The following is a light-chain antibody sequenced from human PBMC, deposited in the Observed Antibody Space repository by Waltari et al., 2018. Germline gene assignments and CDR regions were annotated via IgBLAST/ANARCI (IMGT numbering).Light chain of an antibody. Sequence: QSALTQPPSASGSPGPSITISCTGSAPDIGAHDSVPWYQQHPGKAPNLLLYDVNSRPSGVPFRFSGSKSGNTASLTVSGLQTEDEADYYCSSYVGADTAVFGPGTKVTVL. CDR1: APDIGAHDS. V-gene: IGLV2-8*01. CDR3: SSYVGADTAV. J-gene: IGLJ1*01. CDR2: DVN.